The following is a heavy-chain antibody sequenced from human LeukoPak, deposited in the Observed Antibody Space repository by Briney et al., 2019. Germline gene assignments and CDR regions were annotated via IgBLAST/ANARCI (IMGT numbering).Heavy chain of an antibody. CDR2: TYPGDSNT. D-gene: IGHD2-15*01. CDR3: VRSPACSSGTCYPNWFDP. CDR1: GYSFTNNW. Sequence: GESLKISCKGSGYSFTNNWIGWVRQMPGKGLEWMGITYPGDSNTRYSPSFQGQVTISADKSISSAYLQWSSLKTSDTAMYYCVRSPACSSGTCYPNWFDPWGQGTLVTVSS. V-gene: IGHV5-51*01. J-gene: IGHJ5*02.